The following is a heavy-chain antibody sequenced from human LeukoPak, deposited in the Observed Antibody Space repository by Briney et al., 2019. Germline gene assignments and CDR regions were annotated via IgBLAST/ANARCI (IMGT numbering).Heavy chain of an antibody. CDR2: ISYDGSNK. Sequence: PGGSLRLSCAASGFTFSSYGMHWVRQAPGKGLEWVAVISYDGSNKYHADSVKGRFTISRDNSKNTLYLQMNSLRAEDTAVYYCAKDIKVGAIPVFPDYWGQGTLVTVSS. CDR3: AKDIKVGAIPVFPDY. CDR1: GFTFSSYG. V-gene: IGHV3-30*18. D-gene: IGHD1-26*01. J-gene: IGHJ4*02.